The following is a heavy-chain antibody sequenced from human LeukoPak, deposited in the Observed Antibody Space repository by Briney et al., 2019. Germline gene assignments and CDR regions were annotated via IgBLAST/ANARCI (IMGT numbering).Heavy chain of an antibody. CDR2: ISGSGGST. D-gene: IGHD3-10*01. Sequence: GGALRLSCAASGFTFSSYAMRWVRQAPGKGLEGVSAISGSGGSTYYADSVKGRFTISRDNSKNTLYLQMTSLRAEDTAVYYCAKELLLWFGDLLFPDQGHGFDYWGQGTLVTVSS. J-gene: IGHJ4*02. V-gene: IGHV3-23*01. CDR3: AKELLLWFGDLLFPDQGHGFDY. CDR1: GFTFSSYA.